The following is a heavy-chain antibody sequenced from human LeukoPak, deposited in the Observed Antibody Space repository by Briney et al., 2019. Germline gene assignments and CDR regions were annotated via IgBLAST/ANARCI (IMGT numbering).Heavy chain of an antibody. V-gene: IGHV1-46*01. CDR2: INPSGGST. J-gene: IGHJ4*02. Sequence: ASVKVSCKASGHTFTSYYIHWVRQAPGQGLEWMGIINPSGGSTSYAQKFQGRVTMTRDTSTSTVYMELSSLRSEDTAVYYCARKGGRLVPLRSKTPNGLDYWGQGTLVTVSS. D-gene: IGHD6-19*01. CDR1: GHTFTSYY. CDR3: ARKGGRLVPLRSKTPNGLDY.